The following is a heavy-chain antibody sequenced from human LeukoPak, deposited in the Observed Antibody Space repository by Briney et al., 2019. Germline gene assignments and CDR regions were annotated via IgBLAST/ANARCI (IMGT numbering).Heavy chain of an antibody. V-gene: IGHV3-23*01. CDR2: ISGSGDDS. Sequence: GGSLRLSCAASGFSFSSYSMSWVRQAPGKGLEWVSVISGSGDDSYHADSVKGRFTISRDNSKNSLYLQMNSLRAEDTAVYYCARGPSGYHNTGGQGTLVTVSS. CDR1: GFSFSSYS. D-gene: IGHD5-12*01. CDR3: ARGPSGYHNT. J-gene: IGHJ4*02.